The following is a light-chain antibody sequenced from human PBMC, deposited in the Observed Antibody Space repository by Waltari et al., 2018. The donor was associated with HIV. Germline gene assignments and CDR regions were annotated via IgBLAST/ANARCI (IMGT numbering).Light chain of an antibody. CDR1: SSDVGGYNY. CDR2: DVT. J-gene: IGLJ2*01. Sequence: SPGQSVTISCTGTSSDVGGYNYVSWYQQHPGKAPKLMIYDVTKRPSGVPDRFSGSKSGNTASLTISGLQAEDEADYYCCSYAGIYTFLFGGGTKLTVL. CDR3: CSYAGIYTFL. V-gene: IGLV2-11*01.